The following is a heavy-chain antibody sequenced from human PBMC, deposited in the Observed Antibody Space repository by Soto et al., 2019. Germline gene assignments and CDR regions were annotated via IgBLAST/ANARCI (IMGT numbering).Heavy chain of an antibody. V-gene: IGHV1-69*06. CDR3: AGGYGENYYYYGLDV. Sequence: SVKVSCKASGGTFSSYAIRWVRQAPGQGLEWMGGIIPSFGTANYAQKFQGRVTITADKSTSTAYMELSSLRSEDTAVYYCAGGYGENYYYYGLDVWGQGTTVTVSS. CDR2: IIPSFGTA. J-gene: IGHJ6*02. CDR1: GGTFSSYA. D-gene: IGHD5-12*01.